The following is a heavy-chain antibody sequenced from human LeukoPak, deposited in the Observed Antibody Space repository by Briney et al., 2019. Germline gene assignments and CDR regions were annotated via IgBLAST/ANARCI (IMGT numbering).Heavy chain of an antibody. Sequence: GASVKVSRKPSLYTFTNYFMHGVRHAPAQGREWMGIIKASGGFTRYAQKFQGRVTMTRDTSTSTVYMELSSLRSEDTALYYCAREEEGGTFDYWGQGTLVTVSS. J-gene: IGHJ4*02. CDR2: IKASGGFT. V-gene: IGHV1-46*01. CDR1: LYTFTNYF. CDR3: AREEEGGTFDY. D-gene: IGHD3-16*01.